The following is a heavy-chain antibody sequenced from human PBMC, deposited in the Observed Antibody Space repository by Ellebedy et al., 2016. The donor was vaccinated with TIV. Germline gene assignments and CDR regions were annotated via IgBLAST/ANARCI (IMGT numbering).Heavy chain of an antibody. CDR3: ARQDIPGRMRY. Sequence: GGSLRLXXQGSGYTFTNYWIAWVRQMPGRGLEWMGVLYPGNSDTRYSPSFQGQVTMSADKSINTAYLQWSSLKASDSAMYYCARQDIPGRMRYWGQGTLVTVSS. J-gene: IGHJ4*02. V-gene: IGHV5-51*01. CDR1: GYTFTNYW. D-gene: IGHD2-15*01. CDR2: LYPGNSDT.